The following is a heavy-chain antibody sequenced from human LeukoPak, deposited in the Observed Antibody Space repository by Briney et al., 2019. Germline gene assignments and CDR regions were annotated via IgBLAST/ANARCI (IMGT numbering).Heavy chain of an antibody. CDR2: IGPSGSPT. D-gene: IGHD3-10*01. CDR3: TKDRRESTY. V-gene: IGHV3-23*01. CDR1: GFTFSTYA. Sequence: PGGSLRLSCAASGFTFSTYAMSWVRQAPGKGLEWVSGIGPSGSPTDYADSVKGRVTIARDNSKNMLYLQMNSLSAEDTAVYYCTKDRRESTYWGQGTLVTVSS. J-gene: IGHJ4*02.